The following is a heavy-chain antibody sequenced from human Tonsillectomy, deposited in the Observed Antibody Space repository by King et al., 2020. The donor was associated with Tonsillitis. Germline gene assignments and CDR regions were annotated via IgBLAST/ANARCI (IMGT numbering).Heavy chain of an antibody. J-gene: IGHJ6*02. CDR3: ARVVRPGTGSIGSDWFYYGLDV. D-gene: IGHD2-8*02. CDR2: MSHDGSNK. V-gene: IGHV3-30-3*01. Sequence: VQLVESGGGVVQPGRSLRLSCAASGFTFISYAMHWVRQAPGKVPEWVAGMSHDGSNKDYADSVKGRFTISRDNSRNTLHLQMISLRAEDTAVYYCARVVRPGTGSIGSDWFYYGLDVWGQGTTVTVSS. CDR1: GFTFISYA.